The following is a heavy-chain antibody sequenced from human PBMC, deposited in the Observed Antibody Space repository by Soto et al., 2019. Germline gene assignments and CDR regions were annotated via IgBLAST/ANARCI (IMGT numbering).Heavy chain of an antibody. CDR1: GCTFSSYA. Sequence: SVKVSCKASGCTFSSYAISWVRQAPGQGLEWMGGIIPIFGTANYAQKFQGRVTITADESTSTAYMELSSLRSEDTAVYYCARGEDSSSSPASDYWGQGTLVTVSS. J-gene: IGHJ4*02. D-gene: IGHD6-6*01. V-gene: IGHV1-69*13. CDR3: ARGEDSSSSPASDY. CDR2: IIPIFGTA.